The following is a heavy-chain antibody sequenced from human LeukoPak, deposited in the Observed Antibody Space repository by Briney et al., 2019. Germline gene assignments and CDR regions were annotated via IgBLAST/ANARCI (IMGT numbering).Heavy chain of an antibody. CDR1: GFTFSTYW. CDR2: INSDRSHI. Sequence: GGSLRLSCAASGFTFSTYWMHWVRQVPGKGLMWISRINSDRSHIAYADSVRGRFTISRDNAKNTLFLQMSGLRVEDTAMYYCASSGPYGYFDFWGQGALVTVSS. D-gene: IGHD3-10*01. V-gene: IGHV3-74*01. J-gene: IGHJ4*02. CDR3: ASSGPYGYFDF.